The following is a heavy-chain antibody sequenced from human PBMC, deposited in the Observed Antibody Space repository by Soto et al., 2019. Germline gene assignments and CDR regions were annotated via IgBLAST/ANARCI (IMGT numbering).Heavy chain of an antibody. V-gene: IGHV1-69*01. Sequence: QIHMVQSGAEVKKPGSSVKISCKASGGTFSNYAISWVRQTPGQGLEWMGGLTPIFDTTNYAQKFQGRLTLTPDASKGTAYMELSGLRPDDTAIYYGTRYPNSLNNWFDPWGQGTLVTVSS. D-gene: IGHD3-9*01. CDR3: TRYPNSLNNWFDP. CDR2: LTPIFDTT. CDR1: GGTFSNYA. J-gene: IGHJ5*02.